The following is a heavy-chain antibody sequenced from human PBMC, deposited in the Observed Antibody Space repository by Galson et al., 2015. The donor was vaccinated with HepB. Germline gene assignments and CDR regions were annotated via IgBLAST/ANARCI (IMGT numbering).Heavy chain of an antibody. D-gene: IGHD5-18*01. CDR1: GFTFSSYA. V-gene: IGHV3-23*01. CDR2: ISGSGGST. Sequence: SLRLSCAASGFTFSSYAMSWVRQAPGKGLEWVSAISGSGGSTYYADSVKGRFTISRDNSKNTLYLQMNSLRAEDTAVYYCAKGAGGTWIQLSPGAFDIWGQGTMVTVSS. J-gene: IGHJ3*02. CDR3: AKGAGGTWIQLSPGAFDI.